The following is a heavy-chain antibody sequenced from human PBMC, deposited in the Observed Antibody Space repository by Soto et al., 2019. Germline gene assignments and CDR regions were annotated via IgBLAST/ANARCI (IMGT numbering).Heavy chain of an antibody. CDR3: AHYDSSGYFSHFDS. V-gene: IGHV2-5*01. D-gene: IGHD3-22*01. CDR1: GFSFTTTGVG. CDR2: VYWNDER. J-gene: IGHJ4*02. Sequence: QIALQESGPTVVKPTQTLTLTCTFSGFSFTTTGVGVGWIRHAPGKALEWLAMVYWNDERRYSPSLKSRLTITQDTSKNQVVLTMTYMDPVDTATYFCAHYDSSGYFSHFDSWGQGTLVTVSS.